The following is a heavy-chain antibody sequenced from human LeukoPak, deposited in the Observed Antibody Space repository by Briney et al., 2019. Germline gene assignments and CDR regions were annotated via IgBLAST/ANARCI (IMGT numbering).Heavy chain of an antibody. CDR2: IDPNSGGT. D-gene: IGHD3-10*01. CDR3: AKFDFRGNDRFFDY. CDR1: GYSFTYFY. V-gene: IGHV1-2*02. Sequence: GASVKVSCKASGYSFTYFYVHWVRQAPGQGLEWMGLIDPNSGGTNYGQKFQGRVTMTRDTSVNTAFLELSRLTSDDPAVYYCAKFDFRGNDRFFDYWGQGSLVTVSS. J-gene: IGHJ4*02.